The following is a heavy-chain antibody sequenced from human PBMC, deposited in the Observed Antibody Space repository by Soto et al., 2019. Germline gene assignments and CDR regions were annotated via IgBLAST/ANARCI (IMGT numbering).Heavy chain of an antibody. CDR2: VNQSGTS. J-gene: IGHJ6*02. V-gene: IGHV4-34*02. CDR3: ARARVRAEYAPSGMDL. Sequence: QVQLQQWGTGLLKPSETLSVTCALYGGSFIEYYWNWVRQTPGKGLAWIGEVNQSGTSNYNPSLKYRGTMSVDASNKQFSLRLTSVTAADTGIYHCARARVRAEYAPSGMDLWGQGTTVIVSS. CDR1: GGSFIEYY. D-gene: IGHD2-2*01.